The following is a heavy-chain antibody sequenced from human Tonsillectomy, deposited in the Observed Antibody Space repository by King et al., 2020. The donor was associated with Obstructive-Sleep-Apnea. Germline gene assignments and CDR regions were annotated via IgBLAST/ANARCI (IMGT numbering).Heavy chain of an antibody. CDR1: GGSISSSSYY. D-gene: IGHD1-1*01. CDR3: ARVGGNGDYFDY. J-gene: IGHJ4*02. CDR2: IYYSGST. Sequence: LQLQESGPGLVKPSETLSLTCTVSGGSISSSSYYWGGIRQPPGKGLEWIGSIYYSGSTYYNPSLKSRVTMSEDTSKNQFSLKLSSVTAADTAVYYCARVGGNGDYFDYWGQGTLVTVSS. V-gene: IGHV4-39*07.